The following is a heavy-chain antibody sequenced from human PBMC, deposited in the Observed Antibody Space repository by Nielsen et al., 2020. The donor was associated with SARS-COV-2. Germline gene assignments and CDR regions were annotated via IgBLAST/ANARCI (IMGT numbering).Heavy chain of an antibody. J-gene: IGHJ4*02. D-gene: IGHD1-1*01. Sequence: SGPTLVKPTQTLTLTCTFSGFSLITPGMCVSWIRQPPGKALEWLARIDWDDDKHYSTSLRSRLTITKDTSKNQVVLTMTNMDPVDTATFYCARRIPTTAFDYWGQGALVTVSS. V-gene: IGHV2-70*12. CDR3: ARRIPTTAFDY. CDR1: GFSLITPGMC. CDR2: IDWDDDK.